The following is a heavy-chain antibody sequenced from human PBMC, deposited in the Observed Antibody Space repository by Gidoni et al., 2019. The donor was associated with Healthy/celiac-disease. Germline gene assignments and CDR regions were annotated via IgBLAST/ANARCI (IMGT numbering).Heavy chain of an antibody. J-gene: IGHJ4*02. Sequence: QVQLVESGGGVVQPGRSLRLSCAASGFTFSSYGMHWVRQAPGKGLEWVAVISYDGSNKYYADSVKGRFTISRDNSKNTLYLQMNSLRAEDTAVYYCAKENPDIYYYDSSGYGFDYWGQGTLVTVSS. CDR2: ISYDGSNK. CDR1: GFTFSSYG. V-gene: IGHV3-30*18. D-gene: IGHD3-22*01. CDR3: AKENPDIYYYDSSGYGFDY.